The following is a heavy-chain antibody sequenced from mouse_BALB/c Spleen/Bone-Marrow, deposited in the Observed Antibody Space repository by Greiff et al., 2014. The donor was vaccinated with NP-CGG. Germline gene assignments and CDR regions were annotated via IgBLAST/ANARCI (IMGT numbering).Heavy chain of an antibody. CDR2: ISNGGGSN. J-gene: IGHJ4*01. Sequence: EVQLQQSGGGLVQPGGSLKLPCATSGFTFSDYYMYWVRQTPEKRLEWVAYISNGGGSNYYPDTVKGRFTISRDNAKNTLYLQMSRLKSEDTAMYYCARHLYGNYGAMDYWGQGTSVTVSS. CDR3: ARHLYGNYGAMDY. CDR1: GFTFSDYY. D-gene: IGHD2-1*01. V-gene: IGHV5-12*02.